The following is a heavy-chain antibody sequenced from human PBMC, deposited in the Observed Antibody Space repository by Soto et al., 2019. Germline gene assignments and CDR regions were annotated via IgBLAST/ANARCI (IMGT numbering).Heavy chain of an antibody. CDR3: AKDEVRGSTIGDNWFDP. V-gene: IGHV3-9*01. CDR2: ISWNSGSI. CDR1: GFTFDDYA. D-gene: IGHD3-10*01. J-gene: IGHJ5*02. Sequence: GGSLRLSCAASGFTFDDYAMHWVRQAPGKGLEWVSGISWNSGSIGYADSVKGRFTISRDNAKNSLYLQMNSLRAEDTALYYCAKDEVRGSTIGDNWFDPWGQGTLVTVSS.